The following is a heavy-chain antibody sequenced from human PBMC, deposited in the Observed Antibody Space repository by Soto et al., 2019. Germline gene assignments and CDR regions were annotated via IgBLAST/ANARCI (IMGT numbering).Heavy chain of an antibody. CDR3: ARGGGRFDGMDV. CDR2: ISTAGDT. V-gene: IGHV3-13*01. D-gene: IGHD3-16*01. CDR1: GFGFNGYD. Sequence: EVQLVESGGGLVQPGGSLRLSCAASGFGFNGYDMHWVRQAPGKNLEWVAAISTAGDTYYLGSVKGRFTISREDAKNSLSRQMNSLRVGDTAVFYCARGGGRFDGMDVWGQGTTVTVSS. J-gene: IGHJ6*02.